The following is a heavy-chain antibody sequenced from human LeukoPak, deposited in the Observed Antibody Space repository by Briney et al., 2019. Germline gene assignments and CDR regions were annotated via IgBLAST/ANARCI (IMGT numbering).Heavy chain of an antibody. J-gene: IGHJ6*03. CDR3: AREGWQSVGGYMDV. CDR1: GYTFTSYD. D-gene: IGHD3-16*01. Sequence: ASVKVSCKASGYTFTSYDINWVRQATGQGLEWMGWMNPNSGNTGYAQKFQGRVPITRNTSISTAYMELSSLRSEDTAVYYCAREGWQSVGGYMDVWGKGTTVTVSS. CDR2: MNPNSGNT. V-gene: IGHV1-8*03.